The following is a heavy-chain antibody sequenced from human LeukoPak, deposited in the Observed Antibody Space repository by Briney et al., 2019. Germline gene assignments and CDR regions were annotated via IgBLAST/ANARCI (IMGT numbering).Heavy chain of an antibody. CDR1: GYTFTRYG. V-gene: IGHV1-18*01. Sequence: ASVKVSCKASGYTFTRYGISWARQAPGQGLEWMGWISAYNGAANYAQKLQDRVTMTTDTSTSTAYMELRSLRSDDTAVYYCARGEAYSNYEDYWGQGTLVTVSS. CDR2: ISAYNGAA. CDR3: ARGEAYSNYEDY. D-gene: IGHD4-11*01. J-gene: IGHJ4*02.